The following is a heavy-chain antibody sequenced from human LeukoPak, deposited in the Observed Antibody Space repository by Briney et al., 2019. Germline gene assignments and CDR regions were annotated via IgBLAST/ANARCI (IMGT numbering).Heavy chain of an antibody. V-gene: IGHV3-30*02. CDR3: ARGTGVIYYFDY. CDR1: GFTFSSYG. CDR2: IRYDGSNK. J-gene: IGHJ4*02. Sequence: GGSLRLSCAASGFTFSSYGMHWVRQAPGKGLEWVAFIRYDGSNKYYADSVKGRFTISRDNSKNTLYLQMNSLRAEDTAVYYCARGTGVIYYFDYWGQGTLVTVSS. D-gene: IGHD3-16*02.